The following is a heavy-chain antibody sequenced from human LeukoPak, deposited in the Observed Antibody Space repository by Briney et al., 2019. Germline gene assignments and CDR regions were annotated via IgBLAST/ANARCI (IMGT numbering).Heavy chain of an antibody. V-gene: IGHV3-9*01. CDR1: GFTFNDYA. CDR3: TYDNSPGGLEY. Sequence: PGRSLRLSCAASGFTFNDYAMHWVRQAPGKGLEWVSGIFGKNGAKGHADSVKGRFTISRDNANNSLYLQMNNLRPDDTALYYCTYDNSPGGLEYWGQGTLVTVSS. D-gene: IGHD2-8*02. CDR2: IFGKNGAK. J-gene: IGHJ4*02.